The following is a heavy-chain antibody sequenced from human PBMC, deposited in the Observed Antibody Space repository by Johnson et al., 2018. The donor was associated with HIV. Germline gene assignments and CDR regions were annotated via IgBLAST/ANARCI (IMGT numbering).Heavy chain of an antibody. D-gene: IGHD4-17*01. Sequence: QVQLVESGGGVVQPGRSLRLSCAASGFTFSSYGMHWVRQAPGKGLEWVSLIWYDGSSKYYADSVKGRFTISRDNSKNTVYLQMNSLRAEDKAFYYCARAVGFDYGRGDAFDIWGQGTMVTISS. CDR2: IWYDGSSK. CDR1: GFTFSSYG. V-gene: IGHV3-33*01. CDR3: ARAVGFDYGRGDAFDI. J-gene: IGHJ3*02.